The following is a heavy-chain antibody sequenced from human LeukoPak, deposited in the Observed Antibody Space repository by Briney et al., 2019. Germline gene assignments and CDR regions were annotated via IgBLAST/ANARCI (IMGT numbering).Heavy chain of an antibody. Sequence: GGSLRLSCAASGFTFSSYAMHWVRQAPGKGLEWVAVISYDGSNKYYADSVKGRFTISRDNSKNTLYLQMNSLRAEDTAVYYCARRRYNWNAIDYWGQGTLVTVSS. D-gene: IGHD1-20*01. V-gene: IGHV3-30*04. CDR1: GFTFSSYA. CDR2: ISYDGSNK. CDR3: ARRRYNWNAIDY. J-gene: IGHJ4*02.